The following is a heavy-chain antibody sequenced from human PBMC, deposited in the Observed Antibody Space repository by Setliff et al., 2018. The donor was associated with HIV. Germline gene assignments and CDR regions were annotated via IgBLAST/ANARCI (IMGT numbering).Heavy chain of an antibody. V-gene: IGHV3-30*18. CDR3: AKDKNKALSSGSPFQH. D-gene: IGHD3-22*01. Sequence: GGSLRLSCAASGFTFRNHAMHWVRQAPGKGLEWVAVISYDGSNKYYADSVKGRFTISRDNSKNTLYLQMNSLRAEDTALYFCAKDKNKALSSGSPFQHWGQGTLVTVSS. CDR2: ISYDGSNK. CDR1: GFTFRNHA. J-gene: IGHJ1*01.